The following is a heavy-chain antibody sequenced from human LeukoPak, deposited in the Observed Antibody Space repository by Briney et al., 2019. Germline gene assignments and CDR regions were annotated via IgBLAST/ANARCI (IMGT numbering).Heavy chain of an antibody. J-gene: IGHJ4*02. CDR2: IHNSGNA. V-gene: IGHV4-59*04. CDR3: ASGYSTTLDF. D-gene: IGHD6-13*01. CDR1: GGSISRYY. Sequence: SETLSLTCNVSGGSISRYYWAWIRQPPGMGLESIGKIHNSGNAYYNPSLKSRVTLSMDASRNQVSLRLDSVTAADTAVYYRASGYSTTLDFWGQGTLVTVS.